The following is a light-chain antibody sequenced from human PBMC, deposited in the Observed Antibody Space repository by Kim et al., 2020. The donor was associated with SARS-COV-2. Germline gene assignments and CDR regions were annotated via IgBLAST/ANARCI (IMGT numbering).Light chain of an antibody. Sequence: EIVMTQSPVTLSLSPGERATLSCRASQSVSSNLAWYQQKPGQAPRLLIYGASTRATGIPGRFSGSGSGTEFTLTISSLQSEDFAVYYCQQYSHWPLTFGGGTKLEIK. V-gene: IGKV3-15*01. CDR2: GAS. CDR3: QQYSHWPLT. CDR1: QSVSSN. J-gene: IGKJ4*01.